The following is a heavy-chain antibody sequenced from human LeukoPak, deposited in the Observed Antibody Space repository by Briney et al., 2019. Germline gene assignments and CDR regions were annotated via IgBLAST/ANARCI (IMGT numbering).Heavy chain of an antibody. D-gene: IGHD1-26*01. CDR3: ARESGGSDY. V-gene: IGHV4-39*07. Sequence: SETLSLTCTVSGGSFSSSSYYWGWIRQPPGKGLEWIGSIYYTGNTYYNASLKSRVTISVDMSKNQFSLKLTSVTAADTAVYYCARESGGSDYWGQGTLVTVSS. CDR1: GGSFSSSSYY. J-gene: IGHJ4*02. CDR2: IYYTGNT.